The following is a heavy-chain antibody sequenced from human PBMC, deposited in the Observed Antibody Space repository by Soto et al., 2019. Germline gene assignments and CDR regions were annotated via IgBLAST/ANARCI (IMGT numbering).Heavy chain of an antibody. J-gene: IGHJ6*02. Sequence: EVQLLESGGGLVQPGGSLRLSCAASGFTFNNYAMTWVRQAPGKGLEWVSAISGGGDTTSYADSVKGRFTVSRDGSKNTLYLQMSSLRAEDTGVYYCARGDREDILVVVGARPGEYGIDIWGQGTTVTVSS. CDR3: ARGDREDILVVVGARPGEYGIDI. D-gene: IGHD2-15*01. CDR2: ISGGGDTT. V-gene: IGHV3-23*01. CDR1: GFTFNNYA.